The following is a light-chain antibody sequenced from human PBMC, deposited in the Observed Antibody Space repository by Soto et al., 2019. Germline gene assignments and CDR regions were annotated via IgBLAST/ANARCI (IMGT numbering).Light chain of an antibody. CDR3: QHYNSYSEA. CDR1: QTISSW. Sequence: DMQITQSPWTLSGSLVDRVTIACRASQTISSWLAWYQQKPGKAPKLLIYKASTLKSGVPSRFSGSGSGTEFTLTISSLQPDDFATYYCQHYNSYSEAFGQGTKVDIK. V-gene: IGKV1-5*03. J-gene: IGKJ1*01. CDR2: KAS.